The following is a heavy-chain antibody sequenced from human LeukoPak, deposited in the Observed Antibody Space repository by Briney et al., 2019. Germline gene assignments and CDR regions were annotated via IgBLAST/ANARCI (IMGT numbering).Heavy chain of an antibody. CDR3: ARDRRYYDSSGYPDY. Sequence: GGSLRLSCAASGFTFSSYAMHWVRQAPGKGLEWVAVISYDGSNKYYADSVKGRFTISRDNSKNTLYLQMNSLRAEDTAVYYCARDRRYYDSSGYPDYWGQGTLVTVSS. CDR1: GFTFSSYA. CDR2: ISYDGSNK. D-gene: IGHD3-22*01. J-gene: IGHJ4*02. V-gene: IGHV3-30-3*01.